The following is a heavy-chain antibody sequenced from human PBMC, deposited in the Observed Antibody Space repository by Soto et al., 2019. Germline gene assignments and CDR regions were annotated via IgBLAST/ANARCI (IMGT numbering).Heavy chain of an antibody. J-gene: IGHJ4*02. CDR2: TSGSGDTT. D-gene: IGHD5-12*01. Sequence: GGSLRLSCEASGFTFTSYAMSWVRQAPGKGLEWVSATSGSGDTTYYADPVKGRFTISRDNSEKRLYLQMSSLRAEDTAVYYCAKMVHGGYVSYFDSWGQGTLVTVSS. V-gene: IGHV3-23*01. CDR1: GFTFTSYA. CDR3: AKMVHGGYVSYFDS.